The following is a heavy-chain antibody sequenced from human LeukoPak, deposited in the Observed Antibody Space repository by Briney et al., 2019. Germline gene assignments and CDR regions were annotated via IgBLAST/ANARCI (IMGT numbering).Heavy chain of an antibody. D-gene: IGHD6-13*01. CDR2: INPNSGNT. CDR3: ARRSIAAAPRSWFDP. Sequence: ASVKVSCXASGYTFTSYDINWVRQATGQGLGWMGWINPNSGNTGYAQKFQGRVTMTRNTSISTAYMELSSLRSEDTAVYYCARRSIAAAPRSWFDPWGQGTLVTVSS. CDR1: GYTFTSYD. J-gene: IGHJ5*02. V-gene: IGHV1-8*01.